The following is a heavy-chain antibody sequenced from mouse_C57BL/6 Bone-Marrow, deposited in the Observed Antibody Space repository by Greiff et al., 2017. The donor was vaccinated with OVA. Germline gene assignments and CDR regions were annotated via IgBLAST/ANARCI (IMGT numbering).Heavy chain of an antibody. Sequence: VKLQQPGAELVKPGASVKMSCKASGYTFTSYWITWVKQRPGQGLEWIGDIYPGSGSTNYNEKFKSKATLTVDTSSSTAYMQLSSLTSEDSAVYYCASYGNQSPYWYFDVWGTGTTVTVSS. J-gene: IGHJ1*03. V-gene: IGHV1-55*01. CDR2: IYPGSGST. CDR1: GYTFTSYW. D-gene: IGHD2-1*01. CDR3: ASYGNQSPYWYFDV.